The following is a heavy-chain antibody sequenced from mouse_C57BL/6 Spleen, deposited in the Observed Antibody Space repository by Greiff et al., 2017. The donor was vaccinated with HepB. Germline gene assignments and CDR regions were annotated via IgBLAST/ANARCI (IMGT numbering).Heavy chain of an antibody. J-gene: IGHJ1*03. CDR2: IDPSDSYT. CDR3: ARLGTTVVATRYFDV. V-gene: IGHV1-59*01. D-gene: IGHD1-1*01. CDR1: GYTFTSYW. Sequence: VQLQQPGAELVRPGTSVKLSCKASGYTFTSYWMHWVKQRPGQGLEWIGVIDPSDSYTNYNQKFKGKATLTVDTSSSTAYMQLSSLTSEDSAVYYCARLGTTVVATRYFDVWGTGTTVTVSS.